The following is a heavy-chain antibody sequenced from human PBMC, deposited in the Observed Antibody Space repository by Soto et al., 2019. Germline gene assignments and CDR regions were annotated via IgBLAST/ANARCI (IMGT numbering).Heavy chain of an antibody. CDR2: INSDESTT. CDR3: ARGPSGLLGNWFDP. CDR1: GFTFSSDW. D-gene: IGHD2-15*01. V-gene: IGHV3-74*01. Sequence: EVRLVESGGGLVQPGGSLRLSCAASGFTFSSDWMHWVRQAPGKGLVWVSRINSDESTTNYADSVKGRFTISRDNAKNTLYLQMNSLRAEDTAVYYCARGPSGLLGNWFDPWGQGTLVTVSS. J-gene: IGHJ5*02.